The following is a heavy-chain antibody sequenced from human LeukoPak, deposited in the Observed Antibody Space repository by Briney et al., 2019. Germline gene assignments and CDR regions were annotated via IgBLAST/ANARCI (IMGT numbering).Heavy chain of an antibody. V-gene: IGHV4-61*02. Sequence: SETLSLTCTVSGGSISSGSYYWSWIRQPAGKGLEWIGRIYTSGSTNYNPSLKSRVTISVDTSKNQFSLKLSSVTAADTAVYYCARDLSMEYYYYMDVWGKGTTVTISS. CDR3: ARDLSMEYYYYMDV. CDR2: IYTSGST. J-gene: IGHJ6*03. CDR1: GGSISSGSYY. D-gene: IGHD2-8*01.